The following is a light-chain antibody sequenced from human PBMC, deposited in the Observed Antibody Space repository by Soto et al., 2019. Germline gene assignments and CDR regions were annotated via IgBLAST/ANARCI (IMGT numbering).Light chain of an antibody. J-gene: IGKJ4*01. CDR1: QSVSSD. V-gene: IGKV3-15*01. CDR3: QQYNKWPPLT. CDR2: DAY. Sequence: EIVMTQSPATLSVSPGERATLSCRASQSVSSDLAWYQQKPGQDPRLLIYDAYTRATGIPVRFSGSGSGTEFTLTLSSLQSEDFALYYCQQYNKWPPLTFGGGTKVEI.